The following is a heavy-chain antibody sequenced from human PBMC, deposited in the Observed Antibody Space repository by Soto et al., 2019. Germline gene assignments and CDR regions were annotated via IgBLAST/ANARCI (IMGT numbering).Heavy chain of an antibody. D-gene: IGHD3-3*01. CDR2: ISSSSSTI. J-gene: IGHJ3*02. Sequence: PGGSLRLSCAASGFTFSSYSMNWVCQAQRKGLEWVSYISSSSSTIYYADSVKGRFTISRDNAKNSLYLQMNSLRAEDTAVYYCARDQCWTGYSFHLDVPPVAFDIWGQATMVTVSS. CDR1: GFTFSSYS. CDR3: ARDQCWTGYSFHLDVPPVAFDI. V-gene: IGHV3-48*01.